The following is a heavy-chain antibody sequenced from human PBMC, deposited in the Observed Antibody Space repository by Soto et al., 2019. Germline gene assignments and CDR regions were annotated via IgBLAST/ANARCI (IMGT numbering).Heavy chain of an antibody. Sequence: GGSLRLSCAASGFTFSGYAMHWVRQAPGKGLEWVAVISYDGNNKYYADSVKGRLTISRDNSKNTLYLQMNSLRAEDTAVYYCAKDGLGAYSYGSYYFDYWGQGTLVTVSS. CDR1: GFTFSGYA. D-gene: IGHD5-18*01. J-gene: IGHJ4*02. CDR3: AKDGLGAYSYGSYYFDY. CDR2: ISYDGNNK. V-gene: IGHV3-30-3*01.